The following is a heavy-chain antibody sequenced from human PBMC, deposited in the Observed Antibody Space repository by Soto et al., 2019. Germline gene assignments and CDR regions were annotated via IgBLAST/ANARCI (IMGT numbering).Heavy chain of an antibody. V-gene: IGHV4-59*08. Sequence: PSETLSLTCIVSGGSISNYYWSWIRQPPGKGLEWIGYIYYSGSTNYNPSLQSRVTISVDTSKNQFSLKLSSVTAADTAVYYCARLSSGWSGWFDSWGQGTLVTVSS. CDR3: ARLSSGWSGWFDS. D-gene: IGHD6-19*01. CDR2: IYYSGST. J-gene: IGHJ5*01. CDR1: GGSISNYY.